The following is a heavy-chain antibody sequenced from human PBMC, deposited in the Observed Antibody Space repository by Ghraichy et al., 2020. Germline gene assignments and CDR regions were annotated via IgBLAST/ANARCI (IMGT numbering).Heavy chain of an antibody. CDR1: GYPLTELA. CDR3: ARAREITFGGVLVFRYLDY. V-gene: IGHV1-24*01. D-gene: IGHD3-16*02. J-gene: IGHJ4*02. Sequence: ASVKVSCKVSGYPLTELAIHWVRQAPGKGLEWMGGFDPEEGKSIYAQQFQGRVSMTEDTSSDTVYMELSGLKSEDTAVYHCARAREITFGGVLVFRYLDYWGQGTLVTVSS. CDR2: FDPEEGKS.